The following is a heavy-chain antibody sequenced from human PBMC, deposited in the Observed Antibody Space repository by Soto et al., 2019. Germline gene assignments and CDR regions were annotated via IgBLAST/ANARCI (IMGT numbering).Heavy chain of an antibody. CDR3: ARVEIDSSGWYAAFDI. J-gene: IGHJ3*02. D-gene: IGHD6-19*01. V-gene: IGHV1-18*01. CDR1: GYTFNSYG. Sequence: ASVKVSCKASGYTFNSYGISWVRQAPGQGPEWMGWISAYNGNTNYAQKLQGRVTMTTDTSTSTAYMELRSLRSDDTAVYYCARVEIDSSGWYAAFDIWGQGTMVTVSS. CDR2: ISAYNGNT.